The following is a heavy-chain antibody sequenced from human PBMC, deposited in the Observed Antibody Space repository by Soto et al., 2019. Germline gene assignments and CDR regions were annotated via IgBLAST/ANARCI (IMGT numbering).Heavy chain of an antibody. D-gene: IGHD2-21*01. V-gene: IGHV4-59*12. J-gene: IGHJ4*02. Sequence: SETLSLTCTVSGGSISSYYWSWIRQPPGKGLEWIGYSYYSGSTNYNPSLKSRVTISVDTSKNQLSLKLSSVTAADTAVYYCATRPPGGPYFAVFDFWSQGTLVTVSS. CDR2: SYYSGST. CDR1: GGSISSYY. CDR3: ATRPPGGPYFAVFDF.